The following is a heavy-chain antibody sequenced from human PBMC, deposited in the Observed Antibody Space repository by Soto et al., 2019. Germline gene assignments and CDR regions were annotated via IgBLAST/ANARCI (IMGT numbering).Heavy chain of an antibody. J-gene: IGHJ4*02. Sequence: QITLKESGPTLVKPTQTLTLTCTFSGFSLSTSGVGVGWIRQPPGKALEWLALIYWDDDKRNSPSLKSRLIITKDTSKNQVVLTMTNMDPVDTATYYFAHTPTVTGGFDYWGQGTLVTVSS. V-gene: IGHV2-5*02. CDR2: IYWDDDK. D-gene: IGHD4-17*01. CDR3: AHTPTVTGGFDY. CDR1: GFSLSTSGVG.